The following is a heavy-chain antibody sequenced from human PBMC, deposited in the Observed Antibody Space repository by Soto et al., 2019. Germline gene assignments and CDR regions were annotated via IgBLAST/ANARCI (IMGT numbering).Heavy chain of an antibody. V-gene: IGHV3-64D*08. CDR3: VKDRIDGSPRPLYGMDV. CDR1: GFTFSSYA. CDR2: ISSNGGST. D-gene: IGHD6-6*01. J-gene: IGHJ6*02. Sequence: GGSLRLSCSASGFTFSSYAMHWVRQAPGKGLECVSAISSNGGSTYYADSVKGGFTISRDNSKNTLYLQMSSLRAEDTAVYYCVKDRIDGSPRPLYGMDVWGQGTTVTVSS.